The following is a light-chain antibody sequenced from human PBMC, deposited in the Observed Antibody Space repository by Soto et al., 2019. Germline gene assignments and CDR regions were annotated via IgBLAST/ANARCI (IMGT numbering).Light chain of an antibody. CDR3: QAWDTSTAV. Sequence: SYEPTQPPSVSVSPGQTASITCSGDKLGDKYTSWYQQKPGQSPLLVIYQDSKRPSGIPERFSGSNSGNTATLTISGTQAMDEADYYCQAWDTSTAVFGGGTKLTVL. CDR1: KLGDKY. V-gene: IGLV3-1*01. CDR2: QDS. J-gene: IGLJ2*01.